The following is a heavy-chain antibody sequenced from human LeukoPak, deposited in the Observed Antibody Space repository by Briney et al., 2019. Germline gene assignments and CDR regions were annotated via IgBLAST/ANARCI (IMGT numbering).Heavy chain of an antibody. D-gene: IGHD2-2*01. Sequence: GGSLRLSCAASGFTFSSYSMNWVRQASGKGLEWVGRIRSKANSYATAYAASVKGRFTISRDDSKNTAYLQTNSLKTEDTAVYYCTRHVNQLPPYNWFDPWGQGTLVTVSS. J-gene: IGHJ5*02. CDR2: IRSKANSYAT. CDR1: GFTFSSYS. CDR3: TRHVNQLPPYNWFDP. V-gene: IGHV3-73*01.